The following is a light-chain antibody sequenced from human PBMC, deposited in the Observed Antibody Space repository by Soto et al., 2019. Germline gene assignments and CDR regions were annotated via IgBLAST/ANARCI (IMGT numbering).Light chain of an antibody. CDR3: QQYNSYSWT. CDR2: KAS. Sequence: DIQMTQSPSPLSASVGDRVTITCRASQSISSWLAWYQQKPGKAPKLLIYKASSLESGIPSRFSGSGSGTECTLTNSSRQPDDFATYYCQQYNSYSWTFGQGTKVEIK. V-gene: IGKV1-5*03. CDR1: QSISSW. J-gene: IGKJ1*01.